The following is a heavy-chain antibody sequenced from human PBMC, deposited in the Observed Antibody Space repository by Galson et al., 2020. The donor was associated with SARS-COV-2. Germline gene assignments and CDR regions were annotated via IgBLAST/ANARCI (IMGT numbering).Heavy chain of an antibody. CDR3: ARESNYYYGMVV. CDR2: IYYSGST. J-gene: IGHJ6*02. CDR1: GGSISSYY. V-gene: IGHV4-59*01. Sequence: SETLSLTCTVSGGSISSYYWSWIRQPPGKGLEWIGYIYYSGSTNYNPSLKSRVTISVDTSKNQFSLKLSSVTAADTAVYYCARESNYYYGMVVWGQGTTVTVSS.